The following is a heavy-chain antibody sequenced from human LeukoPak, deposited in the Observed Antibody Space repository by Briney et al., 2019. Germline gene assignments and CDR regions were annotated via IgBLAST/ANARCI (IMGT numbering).Heavy chain of an antibody. CDR1: GFTFSSYA. Sequence: GGSLRLSCAASGFTFSSYAMSWVRQAPGKGLEWVSAISGSGGSTYYADSVKGRFTISRDNSRNTLYLQMNSLRAEDTAVYYCAKMAPTYCSSTSCYYFNYWGQGTLVTVSS. D-gene: IGHD2-2*01. V-gene: IGHV3-23*01. CDR3: AKMAPTYCSSTSCYYFNY. J-gene: IGHJ4*02. CDR2: ISGSGGST.